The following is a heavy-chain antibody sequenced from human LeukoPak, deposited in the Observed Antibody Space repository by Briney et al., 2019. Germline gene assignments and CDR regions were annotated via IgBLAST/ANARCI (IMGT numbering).Heavy chain of an antibody. CDR3: AREVRESRFDY. D-gene: IGHD2/OR15-2a*01. J-gene: IGHJ4*02. Sequence: SETLSLTCAVYGGSFSGYYWSWIRQPAGKGLEWIGRIYTSGSTNYNPSLKSRVTMSVDTSKNQFSLKLSSVTAADTAVYYCAREVRESRFDYWGQGTLVTVSS. V-gene: IGHV4-4*07. CDR1: GGSFSGYY. CDR2: IYTSGST.